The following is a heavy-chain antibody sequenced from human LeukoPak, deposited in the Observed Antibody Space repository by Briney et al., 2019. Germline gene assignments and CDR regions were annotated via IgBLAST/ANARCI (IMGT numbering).Heavy chain of an antibody. CDR3: AKLHNLNCDY. V-gene: IGHV3-23*01. D-gene: IGHD1-14*01. CDR1: KFAFSSYA. Sequence: GGSLRLSCAASKFAFSSYAMSWVRQAPGTGLEWVSTISGSGGTTYYADSVKGRFTISRDNSKNTLYLQMNSLRPEDTAVYYCAKLHNLNCDYWGLGTLATVSS. J-gene: IGHJ4*02. CDR2: ISGSGGTT.